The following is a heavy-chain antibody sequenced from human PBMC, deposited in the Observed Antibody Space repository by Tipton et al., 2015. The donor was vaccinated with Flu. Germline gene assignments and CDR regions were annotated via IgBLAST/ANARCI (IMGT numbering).Heavy chain of an antibody. J-gene: IGHJ2*01. V-gene: IGHV4-31*03. CDR3: ARMEWTVTTPRYFDL. CDR1: GGPISSGGDY. Sequence: TLSLTCTVSGGPISSGGDYWSWIRQHPGKGLEWIGHIYYIGSTYYNPSLKSRVTILVDTSKNQFSLKLSSVTAADTAVYYCARMEWTVTTPRYFDLWGRGTLVTVSS. D-gene: IGHD4-17*01. CDR2: IYYIGST.